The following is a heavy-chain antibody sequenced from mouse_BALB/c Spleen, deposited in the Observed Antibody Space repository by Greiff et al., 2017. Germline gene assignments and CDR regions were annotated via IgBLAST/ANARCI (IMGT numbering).Heavy chain of an antibody. J-gene: IGHJ2*01. Sequence: VQLQQPGAELVKPGASVKLSCKASGYTFTSYWMHWVKQRPGQGLEWIGEIDPSDSYTNYNQKFKGKATLTVDKSSSTAYMQLSSLTSEDSAVYYCARSVYYGNSYYFDYWGQGTTLTVSS. V-gene: IGHV1-69*02. D-gene: IGHD2-1*01. CDR1: GYTFTSYW. CDR3: ARSVYYGNSYYFDY. CDR2: IDPSDSYT.